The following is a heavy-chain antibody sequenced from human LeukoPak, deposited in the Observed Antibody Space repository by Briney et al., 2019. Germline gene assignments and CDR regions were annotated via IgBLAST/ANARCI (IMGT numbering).Heavy chain of an antibody. CDR1: GCTFSSYW. D-gene: IGHD1-26*01. Sequence: GGSLRLSCAASGCTFSSYWMHWVRQAPGKGLVWVSHINSDASSTGYADSVKGRFTISRDNAKNTLYLQMNSLRAEDTAVYYCASRSTYYYYGIDVWGQGTTVTVSS. J-gene: IGHJ6*02. CDR3: ASRSTYYYYGIDV. V-gene: IGHV3-74*01. CDR2: INSDASST.